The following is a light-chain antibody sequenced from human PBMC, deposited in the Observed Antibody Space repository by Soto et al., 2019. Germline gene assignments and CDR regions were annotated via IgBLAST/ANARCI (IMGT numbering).Light chain of an antibody. CDR1: QTVSSN. J-gene: IGKJ2*01. V-gene: IGKV3-15*01. CDR2: GAS. Sequence: IVMTQSPATLSVSPGGRATLSCRASQTVSSNLAWYQQKPGQAPRLLIYGASTRATGIPARFSGSGSGTEFTLTISSLQSEDFAVYYCQQFNDWPRTFGQGTKLEI. CDR3: QQFNDWPRT.